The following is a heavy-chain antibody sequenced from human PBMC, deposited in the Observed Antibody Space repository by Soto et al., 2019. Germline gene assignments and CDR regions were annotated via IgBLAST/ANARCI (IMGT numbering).Heavy chain of an antibody. V-gene: IGHV3-74*01. CDR2: VDSDGRGT. J-gene: IGHJ4*02. CDR3: GTVFEQ. CDR1: GITFTNYW. Sequence: EVQLVESGGGSVQPGGSLRLSCVASGITFTNYWMHWVRQVPGKGLVWVARVDSDGRGTSYADFVKGRFTISRDNAKNTRYLQMISLRVEDQAMYYCGTVFEQWGQGMRVNVSS.